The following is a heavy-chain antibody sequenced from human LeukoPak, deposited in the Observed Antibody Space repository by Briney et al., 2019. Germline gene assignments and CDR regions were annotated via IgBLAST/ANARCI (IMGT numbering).Heavy chain of an antibody. J-gene: IGHJ6*02. Sequence: SETLSLTCTVSGGSTSSYYWSWIRQPPGKGLEWIGYIYYSGSTNYNPSLKSRVTISVDTSKNQFSLKLSSVTAADTAVYYCARDVGGGDSSGYYYYYYGMDVWGQGTTVTVSS. CDR2: IYYSGST. CDR3: ARDVGGGDSSGYYYYYYGMDV. V-gene: IGHV4-59*01. D-gene: IGHD3-22*01. CDR1: GGSTSSYY.